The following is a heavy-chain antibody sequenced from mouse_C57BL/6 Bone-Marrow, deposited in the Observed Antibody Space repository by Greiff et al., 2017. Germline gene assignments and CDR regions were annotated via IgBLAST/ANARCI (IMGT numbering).Heavy chain of an antibody. V-gene: IGHV1-64*01. D-gene: IGHD1-1*01. CDR1: GYTFTSYW. CDR2: IHPNSGST. J-gene: IGHJ2*01. CDR3: ARGSTVVSFDY. Sequence: QVQLQQPGAELVKPGASVKLSCKASGYTFTSYWMHWVKQRPGQGLEWIGMIHPNSGSTNYNEKFKSKATLTVDKSSSTAYMQLSSLTSEVSAGYYCARGSTVVSFDYWGQGTTLTVSS.